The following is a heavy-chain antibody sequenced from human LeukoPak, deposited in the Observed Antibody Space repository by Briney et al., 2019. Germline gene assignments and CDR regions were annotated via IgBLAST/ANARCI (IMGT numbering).Heavy chain of an antibody. V-gene: IGHV5-51*01. CDR3: ARSGPRNSYYYYMDV. D-gene: IGHD1-14*01. Sequence: GESLKISCKGSGYSFTNYWIGWVRQMPGKGLEWMGIIYPGDSDTRYSPSFQGQVTISADKSISTAYLQWSSLKASDTAMYYCARSGPRNSYYYYMDVWGKGTTVTISS. CDR2: IYPGDSDT. CDR1: GYSFTNYW. J-gene: IGHJ6*03.